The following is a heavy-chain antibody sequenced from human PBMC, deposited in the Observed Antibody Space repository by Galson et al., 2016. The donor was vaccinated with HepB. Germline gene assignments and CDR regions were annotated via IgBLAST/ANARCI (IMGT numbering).Heavy chain of an antibody. J-gene: IGHJ4*02. D-gene: IGHD3-10*01. CDR2: IKNKAEGGTT. CDR1: GLTFSEAW. V-gene: IGHV3-15*01. Sequence: SLRLSCAASGLTFSEAWMSWVRQAPGKGLEWVGHIKNKAEGGTTDYAAAVRDRSSNSRDDSKNTVYLQMNSLKTEDSAVDYCTQAGGDYWGQGALVTVSS. CDR3: TQAGGDY.